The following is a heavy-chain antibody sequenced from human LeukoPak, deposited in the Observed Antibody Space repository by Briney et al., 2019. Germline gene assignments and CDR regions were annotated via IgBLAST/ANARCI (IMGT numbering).Heavy chain of an antibody. CDR2: IRYDGSNK. CDR1: GFTFSSNG. Sequence: GGSLRLSCAASGFTFSSNGMNWVRQAPGKGLEWVAFIRYDGSNKYYADSVKGRFTISRDNSKNTLYLQMNSLRAEDTAVYYCAKDRGYSSSRGFDYWGQGTLVTVSS. V-gene: IGHV3-30*02. CDR3: AKDRGYSSSRGFDY. D-gene: IGHD6-6*01. J-gene: IGHJ4*02.